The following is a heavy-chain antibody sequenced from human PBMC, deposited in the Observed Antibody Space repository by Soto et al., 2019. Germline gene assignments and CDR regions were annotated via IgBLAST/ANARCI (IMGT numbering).Heavy chain of an antibody. Sequence: QVHLVESGGGVVQPGRSLRLSCAASGFSFSTYGMHWVRQAPGKGLEWVAFISNDGSNKYYADSVKGRFTISRDNSKNTLKMRMNSLRAEDKAVYYCAKGVGNYWAFDYWGQGTLVTVSS. J-gene: IGHJ4*02. CDR2: ISNDGSNK. V-gene: IGHV3-30*18. CDR1: GFSFSTYG. CDR3: AKGVGNYWAFDY. D-gene: IGHD1-26*01.